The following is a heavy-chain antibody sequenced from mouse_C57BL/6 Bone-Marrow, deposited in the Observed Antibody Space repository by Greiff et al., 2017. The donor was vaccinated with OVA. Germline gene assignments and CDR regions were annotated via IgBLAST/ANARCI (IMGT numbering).Heavy chain of an antibody. CDR1: GYTFTSYG. CDR2: IYPRSGNT. Sequence: QVQLKQSGAELARPGASVKLSCKASGYTFTSYGISWVKQRTGQGLEWIGEIYPRSGNTYYNEKFKGKATLTADKSSSTAYMELRSLTSEDSAVYFCARRQLRPYYYAMDYWGQGTSVTVSS. CDR3: ARRQLRPYYYAMDY. D-gene: IGHD3-2*02. J-gene: IGHJ4*01. V-gene: IGHV1-81*01.